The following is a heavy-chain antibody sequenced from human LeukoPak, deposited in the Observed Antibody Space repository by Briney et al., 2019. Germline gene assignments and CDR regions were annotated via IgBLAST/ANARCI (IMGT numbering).Heavy chain of an antibody. CDR1: GFTFSSYA. Sequence: HPGGSLRLSCAASGFTFSSYAMSWVRQAPGKGLEWVSAISGSGGSTYYADSVKGRFTISRDNAKNSLYLQMNSLRAEDTAVYYCASAAPTSYWFDPWGQGTLVTVSS. CDR3: ASAAPTSYWFDP. CDR2: ISGSGGST. J-gene: IGHJ5*02. D-gene: IGHD2-2*01. V-gene: IGHV3-23*01.